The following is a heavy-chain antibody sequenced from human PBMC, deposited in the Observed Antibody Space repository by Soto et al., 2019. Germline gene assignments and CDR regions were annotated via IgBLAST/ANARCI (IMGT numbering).Heavy chain of an antibody. CDR2: IYYRGST. Sequence: SETLSLTCTVSGGSISSGDYYWSWIRQPPGKGLEWIGYIYYRGSTYYNPSLKSRVTISVDTSKNQFSLKLSSVTAADTAVYYCARDPLRGRFDYWGQGTLVTVSS. CDR3: ARDPLRGRFDY. J-gene: IGHJ4*02. CDR1: GGSISSGDYY. D-gene: IGHD3-16*01. V-gene: IGHV4-30-4*01.